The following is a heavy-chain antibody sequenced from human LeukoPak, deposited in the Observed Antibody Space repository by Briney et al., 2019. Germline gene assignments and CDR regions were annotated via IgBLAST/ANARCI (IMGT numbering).Heavy chain of an antibody. D-gene: IGHD2-8*01. V-gene: IGHV3-23*01. Sequence: PGGSLRLSCAASGFTFSTYAMSWVRQGPGKGLEWVSGTSGSGGSTYYADSVKGRFTISRDNSENTLYLQMNRLRGEDTAVYYCAKDRSCTNDVCHGDFDYWGQGTLVTVSS. CDR1: GFTFSTYA. J-gene: IGHJ4*02. CDR2: TSGSGGST. CDR3: AKDRSCTNDVCHGDFDY.